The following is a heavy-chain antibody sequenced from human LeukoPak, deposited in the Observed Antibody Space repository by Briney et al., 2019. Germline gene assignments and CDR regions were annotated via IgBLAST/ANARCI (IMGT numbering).Heavy chain of an antibody. CDR3: ATTLSGWSPPQTSYYSYYMDV. Sequence: PGGFLRLSCAASGFTFSSYDMHWVRQATGRGLEWVSAIGTAGDTYYPGSVKGRFTISRENAKNSLYLQMNSLRAGDTAVYYCATTLSGWSPPQTSYYSYYMDVWGKGTTVTISS. J-gene: IGHJ6*03. V-gene: IGHV3-13*01. CDR2: IGTAGDT. D-gene: IGHD6-19*01. CDR1: GFTFSSYD.